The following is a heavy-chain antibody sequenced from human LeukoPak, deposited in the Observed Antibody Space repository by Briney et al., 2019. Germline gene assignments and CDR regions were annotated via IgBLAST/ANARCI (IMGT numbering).Heavy chain of an antibody. D-gene: IGHD1-7*01. CDR2: IWYEGTNK. V-gene: IGHV3-33*01. CDR1: GFTFSNYG. Sequence: GGSLRLPCAGSGFTFSNYGMPWVRQAPGKGLEWVAVIWYEGTNKYYADSVKGRFTISRDNSKNTLYLQMDSLRAEDTAMYYCARQGGLGNYATGSWFDPWGQGTLVTVSS. J-gene: IGHJ5*02. CDR3: ARQGGLGNYATGSWFDP.